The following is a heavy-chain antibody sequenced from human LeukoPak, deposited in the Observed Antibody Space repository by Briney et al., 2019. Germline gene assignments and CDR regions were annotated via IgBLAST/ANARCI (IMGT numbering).Heavy chain of an antibody. V-gene: IGHV4-39*01. CDR1: GGSISSSSYY. D-gene: IGHD3-22*01. J-gene: IGHJ3*02. CDR3: ALSYYYDSSGYSDAFDI. Sequence: PSETLSLTYTVSGGSISSSSYYWGWIRQPPGKGLEWIGSIYYSGSTYYNPSLKSGVTISGDTAKNQFSLRLSSVTAADTAVYYCALSYYYDSSGYSDAFDIWGQGTMVTVSS. CDR2: IYYSGST.